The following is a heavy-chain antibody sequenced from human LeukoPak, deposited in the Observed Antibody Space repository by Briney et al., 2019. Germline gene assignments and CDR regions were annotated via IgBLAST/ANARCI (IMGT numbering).Heavy chain of an antibody. J-gene: IGHJ3*02. CDR3: ARGLLRFLEWSSLDAFDI. D-gene: IGHD3-3*01. V-gene: IGHV4-59*08. CDR2: IYYSGST. CDR1: GGSISSYY. Sequence: PSETLSLTCTVSGGSISSYYWSWIRQPPGKGLEWIGYIYYSGSTNYNPSLKSRVTISVDTSKNQFSLKLSSVTAADTAVYYCARGLLRFLEWSSLDAFDIWGQGTMVTVSS.